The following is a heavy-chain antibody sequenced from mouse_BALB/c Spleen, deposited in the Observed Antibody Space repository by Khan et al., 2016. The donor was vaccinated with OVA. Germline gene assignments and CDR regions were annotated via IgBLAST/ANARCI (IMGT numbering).Heavy chain of an antibody. CDR3: ARSYGSWARDY. Sequence: VQLKQSGPSLVKPSQTLSLTCSVTGDSITSGFWNWIRKFLGNKFEYLGYITYSGNTYYNPSLKSRISITRDTSKSQYYLQLNSVTTEDTATYYCARSYGSWARDYWGQGTSVTVSS. V-gene: IGHV3-8*02. J-gene: IGHJ4*01. D-gene: IGHD1-1*01. CDR2: ITYSGNT. CDR1: GDSITSGF.